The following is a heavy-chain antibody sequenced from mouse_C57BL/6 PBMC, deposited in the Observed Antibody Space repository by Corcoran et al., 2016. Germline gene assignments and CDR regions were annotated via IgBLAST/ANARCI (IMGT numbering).Heavy chain of an antibody. CDR2: INTYSGVP. CDR1: GYTLTTYG. D-gene: IGHD4-1*01. Sequence: QIQLVQSGPELKKPGETVKISCKASGYTLTTYGMSWVKQAPGKGLKWMGWINTYSGVPTHADDFKGRFAFSLETSASTAYLQINNLKNEDTATYFCARSTPNDAGTDYWGQGTTLTVSS. CDR3: ARSTPNDAGTDY. V-gene: IGHV9-3*01. J-gene: IGHJ2*01.